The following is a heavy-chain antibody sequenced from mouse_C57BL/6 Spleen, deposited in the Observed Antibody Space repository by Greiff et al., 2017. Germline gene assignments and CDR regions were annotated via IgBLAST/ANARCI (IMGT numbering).Heavy chain of an antibody. D-gene: IGHD2-3*01. J-gene: IGHJ4*01. CDR3: TTGGYDGAMDY. CDR2: IDPEDGDT. Sequence: EVQLQQSGAELVRPGASVKLSCTASGFNIKDYYMHWVRQRPEQGLEWIGRIDPEDGDTEYAPKFQGKATMTADTSSNTAYLQLSSLTSEDTAVYYCTTGGYDGAMDYWGQGTSVTVSS. CDR1: GFNIKDYY. V-gene: IGHV14-1*01.